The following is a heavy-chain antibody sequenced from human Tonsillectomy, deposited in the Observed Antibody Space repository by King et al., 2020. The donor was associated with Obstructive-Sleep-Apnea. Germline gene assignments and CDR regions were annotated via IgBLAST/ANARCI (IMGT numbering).Heavy chain of an antibody. V-gene: IGHV4-59*08. J-gene: IGHJ4*02. Sequence: VPLQESGPGLVKPSETLSLTCTVSGGSISSYYWSWIRQPPGKGLEWIAYIYYSGSTNYNPSLKSRVTISVDTSKNQFSLKLSSVTAADTAVYYCARHGTVVIQDYFDYWGQGTLVTVSS. CDR2: IYYSGST. CDR1: GGSISSYY. CDR3: ARHGTVVIQDYFDY. D-gene: IGHD4-23*01.